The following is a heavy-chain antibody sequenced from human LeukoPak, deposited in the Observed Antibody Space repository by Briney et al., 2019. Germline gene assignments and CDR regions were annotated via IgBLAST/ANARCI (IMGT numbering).Heavy chain of an antibody. D-gene: IGHD2-15*01. V-gene: IGHV3-9*03. CDR2: ISWNSGSI. CDR1: GFTFDDYA. J-gene: IGHJ4*02. CDR3: AKDKCRGGSCSFDY. Sequence: GRSLRLSCAASGFTFDDYAMHWVRQAPGKGLEWVSGISWNSGSIGYADSVKGRFTISRDNAKNSLYLQMNSLRAEDMALYYCAKDKCRGGSCSFDYRGQGTLVTVSS.